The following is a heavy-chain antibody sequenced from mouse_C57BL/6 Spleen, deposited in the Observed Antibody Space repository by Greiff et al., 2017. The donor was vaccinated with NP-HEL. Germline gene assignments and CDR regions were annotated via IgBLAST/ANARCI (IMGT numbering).Heavy chain of an antibody. CDR1: GYTFTDYN. CDR2: INPNNGGT. V-gene: IGHV1-22*01. Sequence: EVQLQQSGPELVKPGASVKMSCKASGYTFTDYNMHWVKQSHGKSLEWIGYINPNNGGTSYNQKFKGKATLTVNKSSSTAYMELRSLTSDDSAVECCARAEGIDYGYEGYAMDYWGQGTSVTVSA. J-gene: IGHJ4*01. CDR3: ARAEGIDYGYEGYAMDY. D-gene: IGHD2-2*01.